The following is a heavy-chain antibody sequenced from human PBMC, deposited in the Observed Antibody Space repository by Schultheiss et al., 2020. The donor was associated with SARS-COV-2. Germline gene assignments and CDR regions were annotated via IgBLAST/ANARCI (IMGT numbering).Heavy chain of an antibody. V-gene: IGHV3-73*01. Sequence: GGSLRLSCAASGFTFSGSAMHWVRQASGKGLEWVGRIRSKANSYATAYAASVKGRFTISRDDSKNTAYLQMNSLRAEDTAVYYCAKVGDSSSSEAFDIWGQGTMVTVSS. D-gene: IGHD6-6*01. CDR2: IRSKANSYAT. CDR3: AKVGDSSSSEAFDI. CDR1: GFTFSGSA. J-gene: IGHJ3*02.